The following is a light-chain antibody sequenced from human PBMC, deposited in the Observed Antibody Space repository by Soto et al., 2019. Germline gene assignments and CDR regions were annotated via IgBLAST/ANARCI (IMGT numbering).Light chain of an antibody. J-gene: IGLJ1*01. CDR3: SSYTSSSPSEKV. CDR2: DVS. CDR1: SSDVGGYNY. Sequence: QSALTQPASVSGSPGQSITISCTGTSSDVGGYNYVSWYQQHPGKAPKLMIYDVSNRPSGVSNRFSGSKSGNTASLTISGLLPEDEADYYCSSYTSSSPSEKVFGTGTKLTVL. V-gene: IGLV2-14*01.